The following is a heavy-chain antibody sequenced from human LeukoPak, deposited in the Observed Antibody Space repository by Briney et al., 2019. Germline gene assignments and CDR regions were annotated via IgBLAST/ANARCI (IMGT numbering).Heavy chain of an antibody. J-gene: IGHJ6*02. CDR3: ARVVGLRRGMDV. Sequence: SQTLSLTCAISGDSVSSTSSAWNWIRQSPSGGLEWLGRTYYRSKWYFEYAVSVKSRITINPDTSKNQFSLRLNSVTPGDTAVYYCARVVGLRRGMDVWGQGTTVTVSS. D-gene: IGHD5-12*01. V-gene: IGHV6-1*01. CDR1: GDSVSSTSSA. CDR2: TYYRSKWYF.